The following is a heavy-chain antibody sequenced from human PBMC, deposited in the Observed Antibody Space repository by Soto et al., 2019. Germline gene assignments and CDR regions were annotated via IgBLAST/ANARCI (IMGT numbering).Heavy chain of an antibody. CDR2: INSDGSST. Sequence: GGSLRLSCAASGFTFSSYWMHWVRQAPGKGLVWVSRINSDGSSTSYADSVKGRFTISRDNAKNTLYLQMNSLRAEDQAVYYCAREGYRYYYDSSGYNDAFDIWGQGTMVTVSS. V-gene: IGHV3-74*01. D-gene: IGHD3-22*01. CDR1: GFTFSSYW. J-gene: IGHJ3*02. CDR3: AREGYRYYYDSSGYNDAFDI.